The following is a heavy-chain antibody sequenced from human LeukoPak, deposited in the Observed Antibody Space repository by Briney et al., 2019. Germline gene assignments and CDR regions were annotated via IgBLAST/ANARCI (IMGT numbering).Heavy chain of an antibody. CDR2: IYTSGSA. D-gene: IGHD3-3*01. Sequence: SETLSLTCTVSGGSISRGSYYWSWIRQPAGKGLEWIGRIYTSGSANYDPSLKSRVTISVDTSKNQFSLKLSSVTAADTAVYYCARGGEVTYFGVPYYFDYWGQGTLVTVSS. CDR3: ARGGEVTYFGVPYYFDY. V-gene: IGHV4-61*02. J-gene: IGHJ4*02. CDR1: GGSISRGSYY.